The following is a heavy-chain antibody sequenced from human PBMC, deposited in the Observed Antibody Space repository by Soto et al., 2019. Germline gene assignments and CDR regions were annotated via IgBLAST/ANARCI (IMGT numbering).Heavy chain of an antibody. Sequence: SETLSLTCAVYGGSFSGYYWSWIRQPPGKGLEWIGEINHSGSTNYNPSLKSRVTISVDTSKNQFSLKLSSVTAADTAVYYCARGQITIFGVNGWSHYYYGMDVWGQGTTVTVYS. CDR1: GGSFSGYY. J-gene: IGHJ6*02. D-gene: IGHD3-3*01. CDR2: INHSGST. V-gene: IGHV4-34*01. CDR3: ARGQITIFGVNGWSHYYYGMDV.